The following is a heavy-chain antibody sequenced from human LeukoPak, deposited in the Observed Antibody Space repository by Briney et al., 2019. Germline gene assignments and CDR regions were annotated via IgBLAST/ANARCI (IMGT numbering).Heavy chain of an antibody. V-gene: IGHV1-18*04. CDR3: ARDSDYSGNGNGDWFDP. D-gene: IGHD4-11*01. CDR1: GCRFASFG. J-gene: IGHJ5*02. CDR2: ISNYFGVT. Sequence: ASVKVSCKASGCRFASFGVSWVRQAPGQGLEWMGWISNYFGVTHYAEKFEDRVTMTVDTSTTTVYMELRSLTYADTAVYYCARDSDYSGNGNGDWFDPWGQGTVVTVSS.